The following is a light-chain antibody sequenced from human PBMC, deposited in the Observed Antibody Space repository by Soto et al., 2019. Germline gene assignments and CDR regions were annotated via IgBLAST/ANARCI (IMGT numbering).Light chain of an antibody. V-gene: IGKV3-20*01. CDR2: GAS. CDR1: QSISSSF. CDR3: HHYDILPIP. Sequence: IAMKHSPRILSLSPGARASLSCGASQSISSSFLAWYQQKPGQAPRLLIYGASSRATGIPDRFSGTGSETDFTLSICRLEPEDFAVYYCHHYDILPIPFGQGTRLEI. J-gene: IGKJ5*01.